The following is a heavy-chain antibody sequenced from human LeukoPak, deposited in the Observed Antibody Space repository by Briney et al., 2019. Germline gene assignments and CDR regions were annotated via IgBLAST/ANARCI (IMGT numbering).Heavy chain of an antibody. J-gene: IGHJ4*02. Sequence: GGSLRLSCAASGFTFSNYWMTWVRQAPGKGLEWVANIKQDGSKKYYVDSVKGRFTISRDNAKNSLYLQMNSLRAEDTAVYYCAGDSSGYLKSFDYWGQGTLVTVSS. CDR3: AGDSSGYLKSFDY. CDR2: IKQDGSKK. D-gene: IGHD3-22*01. V-gene: IGHV3-7*01. CDR1: GFTFSNYW.